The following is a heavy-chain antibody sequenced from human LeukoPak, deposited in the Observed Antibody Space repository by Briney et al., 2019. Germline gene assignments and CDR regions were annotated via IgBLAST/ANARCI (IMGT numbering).Heavy chain of an antibody. V-gene: IGHV4-59*01. Sequence: PSETLSLTCTVSGGSTSSYYWSWIRQPPGKGLEWIGYIYYRGSTNYNPSLKSRVTISVDTSKNQFSLKLSSVTAADTAVYYCARCIAAPWLDPWGQGTLVTVSS. CDR1: GGSTSSYY. CDR2: IYYRGST. J-gene: IGHJ5*02. D-gene: IGHD6-13*01. CDR3: ARCIAAPWLDP.